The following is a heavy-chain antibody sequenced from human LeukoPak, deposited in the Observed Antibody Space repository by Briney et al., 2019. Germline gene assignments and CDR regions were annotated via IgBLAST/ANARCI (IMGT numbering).Heavy chain of an antibody. CDR1: VFTFSDYA. CDR2: ISGSGAGT. CDR3: AKCYDSSGYCDFDY. V-gene: IGHV3-23*01. D-gene: IGHD3-22*01. J-gene: IGHJ4*02. Sequence: GGSLRLSCAASVFTFSDYAMAWVRQAPGKGLECVSGISGSGAGTYHADSVKGRFTISRDNSKNTLYLQMNSLRAEDTALYYCAKCYDSSGYCDFDYWGQGTLVTVSS.